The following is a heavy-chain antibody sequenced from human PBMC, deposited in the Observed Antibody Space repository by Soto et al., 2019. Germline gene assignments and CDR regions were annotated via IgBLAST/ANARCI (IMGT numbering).Heavy chain of an antibody. J-gene: IGHJ4*02. Sequence: SGTLSLTCTVSGGSISSSSYYWGWIRQPPGKGLEWIGSIYYSGSTYYNPSLKSRVTISVDTSKNQFSLKLSSVTAADTAVYYCARRRSSWSFDYWGQGTLVTVSS. CDR3: ARRRSSWSFDY. D-gene: IGHD6-13*01. CDR1: GGSISSSSYY. V-gene: IGHV4-39*01. CDR2: IYYSGST.